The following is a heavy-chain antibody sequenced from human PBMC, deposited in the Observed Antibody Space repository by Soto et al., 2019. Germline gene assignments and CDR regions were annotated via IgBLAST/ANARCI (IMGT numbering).Heavy chain of an antibody. D-gene: IGHD2-15*01. Sequence: EVQLVESGGGLVEPGGSLRLSCAASGFTFSDFSMNWVRQAPGKGLEWVSSISGSSTYIFYADSMKGRFSVSRDNAKNSLYLQMNSLRAEDTAVYYCARAAGYCSGGSCYWYFDLWGRATLVPVSS. J-gene: IGHJ2*01. CDR3: ARAAGYCSGGSCYWYFDL. CDR2: ISGSSTYI. CDR1: GFTFSDFS. V-gene: IGHV3-21*01.